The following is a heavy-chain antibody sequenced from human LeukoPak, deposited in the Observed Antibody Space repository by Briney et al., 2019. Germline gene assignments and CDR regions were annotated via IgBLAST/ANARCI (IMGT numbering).Heavy chain of an antibody. CDR1: GFSLSTRGVG. D-gene: IGHD3-10*01. V-gene: IGHV2-5*02. CDR3: AHRLWFGELSGTGFDY. Sequence: GSGPTLVNPTQTLTLTCTFSGFSLSTRGVGVGWIRQPPGKALEWLALIYWDDDKRYSPSLKSRLTITKDTSKNQVVLTMTNMDPVDTATYYCAHRLWFGELSGTGFDYWGQGTLVTVSS. CDR2: IYWDDDK. J-gene: IGHJ4*02.